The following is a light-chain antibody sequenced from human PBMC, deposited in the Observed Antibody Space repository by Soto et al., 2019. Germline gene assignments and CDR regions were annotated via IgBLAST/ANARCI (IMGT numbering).Light chain of an antibody. J-gene: IGKJ1*01. CDR1: QSISSW. CDR3: LQYNSHSWT. CDR2: KAS. V-gene: IGKV1-5*03. Sequence: DIQMTQSPSTLSASVGDRLTITCRASQSISSWLAWYQHKPGKAPKLLIYKASSLESGVPSRFSGSGSGTEFTLTISTLQPEDFASYYCLQYNSHSWTFGQGTKVEIK.